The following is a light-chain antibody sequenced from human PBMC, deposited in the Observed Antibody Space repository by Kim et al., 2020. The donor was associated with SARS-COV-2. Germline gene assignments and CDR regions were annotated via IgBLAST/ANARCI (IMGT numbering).Light chain of an antibody. J-gene: IGLJ2*01. CDR3: QAWDSSTAV. V-gene: IGLV3-1*01. CDR2: QDS. CDR1: KLGDKY. Sequence: VSPGQTASITCSGYKLGDKYACWYQQKPGQSPVLVIYQDSKRPSGIPERFSGSNSGNTATLTISGTQAMDEADYYCQAWDSSTAVFGGGTQLTVL.